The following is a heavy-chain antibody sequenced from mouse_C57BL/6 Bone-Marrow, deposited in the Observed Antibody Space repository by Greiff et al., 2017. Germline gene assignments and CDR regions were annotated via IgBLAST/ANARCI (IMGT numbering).Heavy chain of an antibody. V-gene: IGHV5-6*02. J-gene: IGHJ2*01. CDR3: ARPGRGFDY. CDR1: GFTFSSYG. Sequence: DVMLVESGGDLVKPGGSLKLSCAASGFTFSSYGMSWVRQTPDKRLEWVATISSGGSYTYYPDSVKGRFTISRDNAKNTLYLQMSSLKSEDTAMYYGARPGRGFDYWGQGTTLTVSS. D-gene: IGHD3-3*01. CDR2: ISSGGSYT.